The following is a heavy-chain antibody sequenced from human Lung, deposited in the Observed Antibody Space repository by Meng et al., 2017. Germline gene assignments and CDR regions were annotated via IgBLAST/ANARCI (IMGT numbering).Heavy chain of an antibody. CDR1: GSTVAAYW. V-gene: IGHV1-2*06. J-gene: IGHJ4*02. Sequence: VQVARSGSGVRSPGASWKGSCKASGSTVAAYWIQWVVQAPGRGLGWMGRIDPKSDNTHYAQKFQGRVTMTRDTSISTAYIGLSGLRSDDTAVYYCARDKDISAAGYILGDFWGQGTLVTVPS. CDR2: IDPKSDNT. D-gene: IGHD6-13*01. CDR3: ARDKDISAAGYILGDF.